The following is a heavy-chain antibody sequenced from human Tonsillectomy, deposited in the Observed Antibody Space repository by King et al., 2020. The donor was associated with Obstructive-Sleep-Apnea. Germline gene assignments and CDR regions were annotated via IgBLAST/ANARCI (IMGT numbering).Heavy chain of an antibody. CDR1: GFSFTSYW. V-gene: IGHV5-51*01. Sequence: QLVQSGAEVKKPGESLKISCKGSGFSFTSYWIAWVRQMPGKGLEWMGIIYPADSDTKYSQSFQGQVTISADKSISTAYLQWSSLKASDTAMYYCARPSSSGWTVMDVWGQGTTVTVSS. J-gene: IGHJ6*02. CDR2: IYPADSDT. CDR3: ARPSSSGWTVMDV. D-gene: IGHD6-19*01.